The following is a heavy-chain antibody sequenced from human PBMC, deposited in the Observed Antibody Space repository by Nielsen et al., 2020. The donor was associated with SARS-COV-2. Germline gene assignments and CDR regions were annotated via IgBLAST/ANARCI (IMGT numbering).Heavy chain of an antibody. J-gene: IGHJ4*02. D-gene: IGHD4-17*01. CDR3: ARSTRVTGNYYFDY. CDR2: IYYSGST. V-gene: IGHV4-61*08. Sequence: SETLSLTCTVSGGSISSGGYYWSWIRQPPGKGLEWIGYIYYSGSTNYNPSLKSRVTISVDTSKNQFSLKLSSVTAADTAVYYCARSTRVTGNYYFDYWGQGTLVTVSS. CDR1: GGSISSGGYY.